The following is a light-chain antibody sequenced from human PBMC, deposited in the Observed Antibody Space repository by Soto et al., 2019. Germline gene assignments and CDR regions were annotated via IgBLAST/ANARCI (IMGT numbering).Light chain of an antibody. CDR1: QSVSSSY. J-gene: IGKJ4*01. Sequence: VLTQSPGTLSLSPGERATLSCRASQSVSSSYLAWYQQKPGQAPRLLIYGASSRATGIPDRFSGSGSGTDFTLTISRLEPEDFAVYYCQHYGSSPLTFGGGTKVDIK. CDR2: GAS. CDR3: QHYGSSPLT. V-gene: IGKV3-20*01.